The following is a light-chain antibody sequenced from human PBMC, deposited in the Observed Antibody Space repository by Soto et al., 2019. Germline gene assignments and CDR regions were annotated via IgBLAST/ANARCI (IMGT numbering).Light chain of an antibody. CDR1: SGDDGNYNL. CDR3: CSYVGSSTSYV. J-gene: IGLJ1*01. CDR2: EVN. V-gene: IGLV2-23*02. Sequence: QSALTQPASVSGSPGQSISISCTGTSGDDGNYNLVSWYQQHPGKAPKLMIYEVNRWPSGVSNRFSGSKSGNTASLTISGLQAEDEADYYCCSYVGSSTSYVFGTGTKLTVL.